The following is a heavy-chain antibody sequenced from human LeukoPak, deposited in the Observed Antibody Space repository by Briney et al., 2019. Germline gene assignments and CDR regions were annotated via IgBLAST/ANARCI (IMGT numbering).Heavy chain of an antibody. CDR2: ISAYNGNT. Sequence: ASVKVSCRASGYTFTSYGISWVRQAPGQGLEWMGWISAYNGNTNYAQKLQGRVTMTTDTSTSTAYMELRSLRSDDTAVYYCTRDITMARQRWFDPWGQGTLVTVSS. CDR3: TRDITMARQRWFDP. V-gene: IGHV1-18*01. J-gene: IGHJ5*02. D-gene: IGHD3-10*01. CDR1: GYTFTSYG.